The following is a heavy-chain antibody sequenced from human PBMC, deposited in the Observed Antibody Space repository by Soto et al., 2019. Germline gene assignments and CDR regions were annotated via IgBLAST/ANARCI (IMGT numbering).Heavy chain of an antibody. D-gene: IGHD5-12*01. J-gene: IGHJ4*02. Sequence: SETLSLTCTVSGGSVSSGSYYWSWIRQPPGKGLEWIGYIYYSGSTNYNPSLKSRVTISVDTSKNQFSLKLSSVTAADTAVYYCAREGDGYNFNYWGQGTLVTVSS. CDR3: AREGDGYNFNY. CDR2: IYYSGST. CDR1: GGSVSSGSYY. V-gene: IGHV4-61*01.